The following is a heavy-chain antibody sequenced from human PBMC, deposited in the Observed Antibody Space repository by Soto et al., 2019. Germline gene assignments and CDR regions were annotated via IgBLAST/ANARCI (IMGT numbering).Heavy chain of an antibody. CDR1: GDSVSSRFW. CDR3: ARYNAASGTYYFDY. CDR2: IYHSGSA. D-gene: IGHD6-13*01. V-gene: IGHV4-4*02. J-gene: IGHJ4*02. Sequence: QVELQESGPGLVKPSGTLSLTCAVSGDSVSSRFWWSWVCQSPGKGLEWIGEIYHSGSANYNPSLKSRVTMSVDNSKNQFSLKLNSVTAADTAVYYCARYNAASGTYYFDYWGQGTLVTVST.